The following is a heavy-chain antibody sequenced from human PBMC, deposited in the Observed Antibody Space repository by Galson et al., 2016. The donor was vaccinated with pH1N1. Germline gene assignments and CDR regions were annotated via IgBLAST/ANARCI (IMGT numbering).Heavy chain of an antibody. D-gene: IGHD4-23*01. Sequence: SLRLSCAASGFKFDTFGMHWVRQAPGKGLEWVALIWYDGRNEDYADSVKGRFTISRDNSKSALYLQMNSLGAEDTAVYYCARVRFCYGGRCFSYFENWGQGTLVTVSS. CDR2: IWYDGRNE. V-gene: IGHV3-33*01. J-gene: IGHJ4*02. CDR1: GFKFDTFG. CDR3: ARVRFCYGGRCFSYFEN.